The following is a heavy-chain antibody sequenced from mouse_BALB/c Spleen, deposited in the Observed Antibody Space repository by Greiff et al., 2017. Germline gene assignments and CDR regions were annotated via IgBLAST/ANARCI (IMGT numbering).Heavy chain of an antibody. J-gene: IGHJ2*01. D-gene: IGHD1-2*01. CDR2: ISYSGST. CDR1: GYSITSDYA. CDR3: ARRYYGYYFDY. V-gene: IGHV3-2*02. Sequence: EVKVEESGPGLVKPSQSLSLTCTVTGYSITSDYAWNWIRQFPGNKLEWMGYISYSGSTSYNPSLKSRISITRDTSKNQFFLQLNSVTTEDTATYYCARRYYGYYFDYWGQGTTLTVSS.